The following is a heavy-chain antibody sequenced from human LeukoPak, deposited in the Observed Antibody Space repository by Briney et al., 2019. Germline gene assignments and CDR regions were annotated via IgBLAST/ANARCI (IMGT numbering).Heavy chain of an antibody. CDR1: GGSISSGGYY. D-gene: IGHD6-6*01. V-gene: IGHV4-61*08. CDR3: ARQEYSSSPWIDY. Sequence: SETLSLTCTVSGGSISSGGYYWSWIRQPPGKGLEWIGYIYYSGSTNYNPSLKSRVTISVDTSKNQFSLKLSSVTAADTAVYYCARQEYSSSPWIDYWGQGTLVTVSS. J-gene: IGHJ4*02. CDR2: IYYSGST.